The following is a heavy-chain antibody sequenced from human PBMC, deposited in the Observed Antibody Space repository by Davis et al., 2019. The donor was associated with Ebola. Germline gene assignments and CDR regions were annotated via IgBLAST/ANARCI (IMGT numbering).Heavy chain of an antibody. J-gene: IGHJ3*02. D-gene: IGHD2-21*01. Sequence: PSETLSLTCTVSGVSITTYFWSWIRQPPGKGLEWVGYIHHSGSANSNPSLKSRVTFSIDTSKSQVSLKLTSVTAADTAVYYCARDTRPCGGDCYDDTFDMWGQGKMVVVSS. V-gene: IGHV4-59*12. CDR2: IHHSGSA. CDR1: GVSITTYF. CDR3: ARDTRPCGGDCYDDTFDM.